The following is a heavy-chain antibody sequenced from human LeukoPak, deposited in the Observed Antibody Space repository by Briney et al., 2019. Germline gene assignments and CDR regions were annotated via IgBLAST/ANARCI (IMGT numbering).Heavy chain of an antibody. D-gene: IGHD4-11*01. V-gene: IGHV4-34*01. CDR3: ATGTTGSCDY. CDR2: INHSGST. J-gene: IGHJ4*02. CDR1: GGSFSGYY. Sequence: PSETLSLTCAVYGGSFSGYYWSWIRQPPGKGLEWIGEINHSGSTNYNPSLKSRVTISVDTSKNQFSLKLSSVTAADTAVYYCATGTTGSCDYWGQGTLVTVSS.